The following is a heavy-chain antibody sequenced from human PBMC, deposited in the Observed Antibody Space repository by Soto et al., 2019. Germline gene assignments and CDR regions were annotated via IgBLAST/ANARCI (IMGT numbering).Heavy chain of an antibody. CDR2: ISGSGGST. CDR1: GFTFSSYA. J-gene: IGHJ6*02. Sequence: EVQLLESGGGLVQPGGSLRLSCAASGFTFSSYAMSWVRQAPGKGLEWVSAISGSGGSTYYADSVKGRFTISRDNSKNTLYLQMNSLRAEDTAVYYCAKVNCTNGVCYPVGHYYYYGMDVWGQGTTVTVSS. V-gene: IGHV3-23*01. D-gene: IGHD2-8*01. CDR3: AKVNCTNGVCYPVGHYYYYGMDV.